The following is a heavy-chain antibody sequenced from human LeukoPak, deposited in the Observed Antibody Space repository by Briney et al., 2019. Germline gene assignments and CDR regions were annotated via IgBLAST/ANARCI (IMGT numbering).Heavy chain of an antibody. D-gene: IGHD5-18*01. CDR2: IYPGDSDT. J-gene: IGHJ4*02. Sequence: GESLKISCKGSGYSFTSYWIAWVRQMPGKGLEYMGIIYPGDSDTRYSPSFQGQVTISADKSISTAYLQWSSLKASDTAMYYCARRSVDSYGYYPLGFIDYWGQGTLVTVSS. CDR1: GYSFTSYW. CDR3: ARRSVDSYGYYPLGFIDY. V-gene: IGHV5-51*01.